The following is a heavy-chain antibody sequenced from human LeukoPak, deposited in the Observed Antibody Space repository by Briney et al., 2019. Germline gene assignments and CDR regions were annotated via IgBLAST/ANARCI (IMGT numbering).Heavy chain of an antibody. Sequence: SETLSLTCTVSDGSISSSSFYWGWIRQPPGKGLEWIGRIYYSGSTYYNPSLKSRVTISVDTSKNQFSLKLSSVTAADTAVYYCARAGGASYYYDSSGYYHFDYWGQGTLVTVSS. J-gene: IGHJ4*02. V-gene: IGHV4-39*01. D-gene: IGHD3-22*01. CDR1: DGSISSSSFY. CDR3: ARAGGASYYYDSSGYYHFDY. CDR2: IYYSGST.